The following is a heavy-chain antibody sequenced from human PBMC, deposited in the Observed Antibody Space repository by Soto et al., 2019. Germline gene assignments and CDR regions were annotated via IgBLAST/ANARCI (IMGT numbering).Heavy chain of an antibody. J-gene: IGHJ6*02. CDR3: ARDVVVPATTYYYYGMDV. CDR2: ISAYNGNT. V-gene: IGHV1-18*04. CDR1: GYTFTSYG. D-gene: IGHD2-2*01. Sequence: ASVKVSCKASGYTFTSYGISWVRQAPGQGXEWMGWISAYNGNTNYAQKLQGRVTMTTDTSTSTAYMELRSLRSDDTAVYYCARDVVVPATTYYYYGMDVWGQGPTVTVSS.